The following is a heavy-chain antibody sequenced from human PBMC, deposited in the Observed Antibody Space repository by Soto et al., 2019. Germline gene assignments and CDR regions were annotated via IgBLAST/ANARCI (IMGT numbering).Heavy chain of an antibody. CDR1: GFTVSNNY. D-gene: IGHD3-10*01. CDR2: IYSGGYT. Sequence: EVQLVESGGGLIQPGGSLRLSCAVSGFTVSNNYMSWVRQAPGKGLEGVSVIYSGGYTAYGDSVKGRFTISRDNSKNKLYLQKNSPGPEEPAVYYFRTGTGGGGYWGQGTLVTVSS. J-gene: IGHJ4*02. V-gene: IGHV3-53*01. CDR3: RTGTGGGGY.